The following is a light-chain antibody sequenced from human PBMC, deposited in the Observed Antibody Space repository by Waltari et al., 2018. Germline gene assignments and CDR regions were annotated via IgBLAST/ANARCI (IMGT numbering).Light chain of an antibody. V-gene: IGKV2-28*01. Sequence: DIVVTQSPLSLPVTPGEPAAISCTSSQSLLHSNGNISLDWYLQKPGQSPQLLIYLGSNRASGVPDRCSGSGSGTDFTLKISRVEAEDVGVYYGMQSLQAVWTFGQGTKAEIK. CDR3: MQSLQAVWT. J-gene: IGKJ1*01. CDR1: QSLLHSNGNIS. CDR2: LGS.